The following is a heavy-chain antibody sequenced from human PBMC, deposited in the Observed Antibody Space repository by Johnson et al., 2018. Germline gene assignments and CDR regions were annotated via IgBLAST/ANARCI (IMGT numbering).Heavy chain of an antibody. J-gene: IGHJ3*02. D-gene: IGHD6-19*01. CDR1: GFIFSSHG. CDR2: VSDDGNTK. V-gene: IGHV3-30*03. Sequence: QVQLVQSGGGVVQSGRSLRLSCEAAGFIFSSHGMHWVRQAPGKGPEWVAVVSDDGNTKWYADSVKGRFTLSRDNAKNALYLQMNSLRAEDTAVYYCAREEYSSGRAGIFPIWGQGTMVTVSP. CDR3: AREEYSSGRAGIFPI.